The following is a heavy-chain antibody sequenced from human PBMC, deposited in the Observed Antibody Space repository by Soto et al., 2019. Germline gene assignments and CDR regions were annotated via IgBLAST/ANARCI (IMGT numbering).Heavy chain of an antibody. D-gene: IGHD6-13*01. V-gene: IGHV3-30-3*01. J-gene: IGHJ6*02. Sequence: QVQLVESGGGVVQPGRSLRLSCAASGFTFSSYAMHWVRQAPGKGLEWVAVISYDGSNKYYADSVKGRFTISRDNSKNTLYLQMNSLRAEDTAVYYCARGVEQQLVTRGVKYGMDVWGQGTTVTVSS. CDR2: ISYDGSNK. CDR1: GFTFSSYA. CDR3: ARGVEQQLVTRGVKYGMDV.